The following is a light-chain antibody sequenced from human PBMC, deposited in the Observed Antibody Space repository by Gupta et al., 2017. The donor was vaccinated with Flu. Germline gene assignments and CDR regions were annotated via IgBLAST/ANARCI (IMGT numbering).Light chain of an antibody. CDR1: QSISSW. Sequence: DIQITQSPSTLSPSVRDRVTITCRVSQSISSWLAWYQQKPGKAPKLLIYKASSLESGVPSRFSGSGSGTEFTLTISSLQPDDFATYYCKQYNSYSWTFGQGTKVEIK. CDR2: KAS. V-gene: IGKV1-5*03. J-gene: IGKJ1*01. CDR3: KQYNSYSWT.